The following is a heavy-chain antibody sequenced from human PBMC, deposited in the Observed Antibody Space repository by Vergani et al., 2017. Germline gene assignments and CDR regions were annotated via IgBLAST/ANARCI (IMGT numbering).Heavy chain of an antibody. CDR1: GGSISSSSYY. Sequence: QLQLPESGPGLVKPSETLSLTCTVSGGSISSSSYYWGWIRQPPGKGLEWIGSIYYSGSTYYNPSLKSRVTISVDTSKNQFSLKLSSVTAADTAVYYCASRPIFGVAKWGFDYWGQGTLVTVSS. J-gene: IGHJ4*02. CDR2: IYYSGST. CDR3: ASRPIFGVAKWGFDY. V-gene: IGHV4-39*01. D-gene: IGHD3-3*01.